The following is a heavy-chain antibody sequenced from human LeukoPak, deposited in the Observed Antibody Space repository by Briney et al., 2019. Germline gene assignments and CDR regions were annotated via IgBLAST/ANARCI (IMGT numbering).Heavy chain of an antibody. J-gene: IGHJ4*02. Sequence: GGSLRLSCAASGLTFSSYWMHWVRQAPGKGLVWVSRINSDGSSTSYADSVKGRFTLSRDHSRNTVYLQLSNLRVEDTAVYCAKASWVSSADAVLWGQGTLVTVS. D-gene: IGHD3-16*01. CDR1: GLTFSSYW. CDR3: KASWVSSADAVL. CDR2: INSDGSST. V-gene: IGHV3-74*01.